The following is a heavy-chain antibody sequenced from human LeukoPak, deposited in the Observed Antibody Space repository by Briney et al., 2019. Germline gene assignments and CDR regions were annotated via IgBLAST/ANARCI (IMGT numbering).Heavy chain of an antibody. CDR2: MNPNSGNT. CDR3: ARRGSGSYYNPDPAFDY. Sequence: ASVKVSCKASGYTFTSYDINWVRQATGQGLEWMGWMNPNSGNTGYAQKFQGRATMTRNTSISTAYMELSSLRSEDTAVYYCARRGSGSYYNPDPAFDYWGQGTLVTVSS. V-gene: IGHV1-8*01. CDR1: GYTFTSYD. D-gene: IGHD3-10*01. J-gene: IGHJ4*02.